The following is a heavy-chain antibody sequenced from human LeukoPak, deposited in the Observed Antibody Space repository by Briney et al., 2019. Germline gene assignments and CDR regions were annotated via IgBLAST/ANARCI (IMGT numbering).Heavy chain of an antibody. V-gene: IGHV3-7*01. CDR1: GYSFSTNM. Sequence: PGGSLRLSCVVSGYSFSTNMMTWVRQAPGKGLEWVATILPGGKESYSVESVKGRFTVSRDNAKNSLFLQMNSLRADDTAVYYCMSAHGYWGQGTLVTVSS. J-gene: IGHJ4*02. CDR2: ILPGGKES. CDR3: MSAHGY.